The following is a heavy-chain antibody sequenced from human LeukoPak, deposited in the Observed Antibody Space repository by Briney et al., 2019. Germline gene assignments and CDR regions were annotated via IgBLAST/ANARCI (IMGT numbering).Heavy chain of an antibody. CDR1: GYTFTSYD. J-gene: IGHJ5*02. CDR3: ARFEGYQLLGFDP. D-gene: IGHD2-2*01. V-gene: IGHV1-8*03. CDR2: MNPNSGNT. Sequence: VSVKVSCKASGYTFTSYDINWVRQATGQGLEWMGWMNPNSGNTGYAQKFQGRVTITRNTSISTAYMELSSLRSEDTAVYYCARFEGYQLLGFDPWGQGTLVTVSS.